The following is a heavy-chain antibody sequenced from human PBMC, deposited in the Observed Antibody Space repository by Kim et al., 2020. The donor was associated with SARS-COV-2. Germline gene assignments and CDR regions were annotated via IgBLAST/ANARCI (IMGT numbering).Heavy chain of an antibody. D-gene: IGHD6-13*01. CDR3: ARGDMGGAIAAAGSIDY. CDR2: INPSGGST. CDR1: GYTFTSYY. J-gene: IGHJ4*02. V-gene: IGHV1-46*01. Sequence: ASVKVSCKASGYTFTSYYMHWVRQAPGQGLEWMGIINPSGGSTSYAQKFQGRVTMTRDTSTSTVYMELSSLRSEDTAVYYCARGDMGGAIAAAGSIDYWGQGTLVTVSS.